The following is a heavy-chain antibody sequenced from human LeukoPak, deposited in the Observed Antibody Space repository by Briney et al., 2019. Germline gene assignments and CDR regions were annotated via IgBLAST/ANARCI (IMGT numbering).Heavy chain of an antibody. CDR3: AKVGRRYYDSSGYLPPLYYGMDV. V-gene: IGHV3-23*01. CDR2: ISGSGGNT. D-gene: IGHD3-22*01. Sequence: PGGSLRLSCAASGFTFSSYAMSWVRQAPGKGLEWVSAISGSGGNTYYADSVKGRFTISRDDSKNALFLQMSSLRAEDTAVYYCAKVGRRYYDSSGYLPPLYYGMDVWGQGTTVTVSS. J-gene: IGHJ6*02. CDR1: GFTFSSYA.